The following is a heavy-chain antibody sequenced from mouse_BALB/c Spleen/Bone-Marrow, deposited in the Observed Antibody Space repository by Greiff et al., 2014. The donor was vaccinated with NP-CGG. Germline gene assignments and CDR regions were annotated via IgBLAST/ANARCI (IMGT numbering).Heavy chain of an antibody. J-gene: IGHJ2*01. CDR2: INPSTGYT. CDR3: ARSYGKNVDY. D-gene: IGHD2-1*01. CDR1: ASPLPSYW. V-gene: IGHV1-7*01. Sequence: QSHFRHSGAELQKPGAPGRLSSKALASPLPSYWLPWEKRRPGRGLKRIGNINPSTGYTEYNQKFKDKATLTADKSSSTAYMQLNSLTSEDSAVYYCARSYGKNVDYWGQGTTLTVSS.